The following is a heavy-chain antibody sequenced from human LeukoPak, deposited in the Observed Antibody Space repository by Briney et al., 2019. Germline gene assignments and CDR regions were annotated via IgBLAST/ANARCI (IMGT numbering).Heavy chain of an antibody. V-gene: IGHV4-4*02. D-gene: IGHD1-26*01. CDR1: GASISSNNW. CDR3: ARLGMWWELLSPPISEYYFDY. J-gene: IGHJ4*02. CDR2: IYHSGST. Sequence: NPSGTLSLTCAVSGASISSNNWWWSRVRQPPGKGLEWIGEIYHSGSTNYNPSLKSRVTISVDTSKNQFSLKLSSVTAADTAVYYCARLGMWWELLSPPISEYYFDYWGQGTLVTVSS.